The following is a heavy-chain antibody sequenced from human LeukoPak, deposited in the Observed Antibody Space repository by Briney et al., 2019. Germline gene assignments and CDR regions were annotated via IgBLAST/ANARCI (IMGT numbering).Heavy chain of an antibody. D-gene: IGHD3-22*01. J-gene: IGHJ4*02. Sequence: GGSLRLSCAASGFTFSIHGMNWVRQGPGKGLEWVSGITGSGGSTYYTDSVKGRFTISRDNSKNTVYLQMNSPRAEDTAVYYCARDLSLIALTDWGQGTLVTVSS. CDR1: GFTFSIHG. CDR2: ITGSGGST. CDR3: ARDLSLIALTD. V-gene: IGHV3-23*01.